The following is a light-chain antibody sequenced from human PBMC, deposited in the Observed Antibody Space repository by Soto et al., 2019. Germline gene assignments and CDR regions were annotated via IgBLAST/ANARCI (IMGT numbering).Light chain of an antibody. CDR3: QRGSSCPFP. Sequence: EVVLTQSPATLSLSPGEGATLSCRASQSIGNYLAWYQQKPGQAPRLLIYATSNRATGIPARFSGSGSGTNFPLPIGSLEPKDFAVYYCQRGSSCPFPFGPGTKGDIK. CDR1: QSIGNY. CDR2: ATS. V-gene: IGKV3-11*01. J-gene: IGKJ3*01.